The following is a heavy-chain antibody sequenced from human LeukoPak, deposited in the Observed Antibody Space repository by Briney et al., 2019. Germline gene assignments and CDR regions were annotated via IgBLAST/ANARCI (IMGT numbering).Heavy chain of an antibody. CDR3: ARIDIAVASAFILDAFGI. CDR1: GFSLSRNG. J-gene: IGHJ3*02. Sequence: GGSLRLSCATSGFSLSRNGMHWVRQAPGQGLEWVAFILSDGSYEYYADSVKGRFTISRDTSRNTLFLQMNSLRTEDTAVYYCARIDIAVASAFILDAFGIWGQGTMVTVSS. D-gene: IGHD2-2*01. V-gene: IGHV3-30*19. CDR2: ILSDGSYE.